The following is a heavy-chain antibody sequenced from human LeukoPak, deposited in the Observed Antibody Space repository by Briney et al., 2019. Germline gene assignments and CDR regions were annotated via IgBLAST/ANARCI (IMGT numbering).Heavy chain of an antibody. V-gene: IGHV1-69*06. J-gene: IGHJ4*02. CDR3: ARASSSCYDSSPGGY. CDR2: IIPIFGTA. CDR1: GGTFSSYA. D-gene: IGHD3-22*01. Sequence: SVKVSCKASGGTFSSYAISWVRQAPGQGLEWMGGIIPIFGTANYAQKFQGRVTITADKSTSTAYMELSSLRSEDTAVYYCARASSSCYDSSPGGYWGQGTLVTVSS.